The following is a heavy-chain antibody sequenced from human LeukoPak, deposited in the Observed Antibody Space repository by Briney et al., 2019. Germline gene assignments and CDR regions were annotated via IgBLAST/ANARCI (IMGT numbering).Heavy chain of an antibody. Sequence: GGSLRLSCEASRFKFSRYGMHWVRQAPGKGLKWVSGISGRGDNTYYADSVKGRFTISRDNSKNTLYLQMNSLRAEDTAVYYCAKYYSSGWPNYYYYYGMDVWGQGTTVTVSS. J-gene: IGHJ6*02. D-gene: IGHD6-19*01. CDR2: ISGRGDNT. CDR1: RFKFSRYG. CDR3: AKYYSSGWPNYYYYYGMDV. V-gene: IGHV3-23*01.